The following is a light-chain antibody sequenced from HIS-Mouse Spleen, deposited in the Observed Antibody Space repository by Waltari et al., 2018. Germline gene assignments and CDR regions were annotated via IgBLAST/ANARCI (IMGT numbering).Light chain of an antibody. CDR3: QQYNNWPLT. CDR1: QSVSSN. Sequence: EIVMTQSQATLSVSTGERATLSCRASQSVSSNLAWYQQKPGQAPRLLIYGASTRATGIPARFSGSGSGTEFTLTISSLQSEDFAVYYCQQYNNWPLTFGGGTKVEIK. V-gene: IGKV3-15*01. J-gene: IGKJ4*01. CDR2: GAS.